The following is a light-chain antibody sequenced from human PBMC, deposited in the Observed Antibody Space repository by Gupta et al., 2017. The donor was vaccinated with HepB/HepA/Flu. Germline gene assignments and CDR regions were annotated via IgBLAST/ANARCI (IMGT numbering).Light chain of an antibody. CDR2: EVS. Sequence: QSALTQPASVSGSPGQPITISCTGTSSDVGSYNLVSWYQQHPGKAPKLMIYEVSKRPSGVSNRFSGSKSGNTASLTISGLQAEDEADYYCCSYAGSSTLVFGTETKVTVL. CDR3: CSYAGSSTLV. CDR1: SSDVGSYNL. V-gene: IGLV2-23*02. J-gene: IGLJ1*01.